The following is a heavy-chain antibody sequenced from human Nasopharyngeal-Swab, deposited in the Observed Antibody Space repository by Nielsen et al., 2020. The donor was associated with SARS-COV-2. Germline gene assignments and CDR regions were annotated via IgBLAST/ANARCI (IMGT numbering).Heavy chain of an antibody. CDR3: ARVTRLGELSFPGFYYYYYYMDV. V-gene: IGHV4-34*01. CDR1: GGSFSGYY. CDR2: INHSGST. J-gene: IGHJ6*03. D-gene: IGHD3-16*02. Sequence: SETLSLTCAVYGGSFSGYYWSWIRQPPGKGLEWIGEINHSGSTNYNPSLKSRATISVDTSKNQFSLKLTSVTAADTAVYYCARVTRLGELSFPGFYYYYYYMDVWGKGTTVTVSS.